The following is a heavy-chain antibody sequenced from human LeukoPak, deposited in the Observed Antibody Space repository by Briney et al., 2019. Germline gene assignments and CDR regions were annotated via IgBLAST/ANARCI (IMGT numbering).Heavy chain of an antibody. J-gene: IGHJ4*02. CDR3: TQNLVAAAGDH. CDR2: IKPDGSVG. Sequence: GGSLRLSCAASGFTFSNYWMTWVRQAPGKGLEWVANIKPDGSVGYYVDSVRGRFIISRDNAGNSLYLQMNSLRVEDTAVYYCTQNLVAAAGDHWGQGTLHIVSS. CDR1: GFTFSNYW. D-gene: IGHD6-13*01. V-gene: IGHV3-7*01.